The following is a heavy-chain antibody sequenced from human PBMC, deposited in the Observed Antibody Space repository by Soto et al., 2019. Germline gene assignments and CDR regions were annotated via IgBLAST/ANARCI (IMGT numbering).Heavy chain of an antibody. CDR1: GSTFSIYA. CDR3: AKLSLPVHGSEY. D-gene: IGHD2-2*01. J-gene: IGHJ4*02. V-gene: IGHV3-23*05. CDR2: IDSSGRST. Sequence: GGSMRLSCSASGSTFSIYAMTWVRPATGKGLEWVSSIDSSGRSTYYADSVRGRFTISRDNSKNTPCLQMNSLRAEDTAVYYCAKLSLPVHGSEYWGQGTLGTVSS.